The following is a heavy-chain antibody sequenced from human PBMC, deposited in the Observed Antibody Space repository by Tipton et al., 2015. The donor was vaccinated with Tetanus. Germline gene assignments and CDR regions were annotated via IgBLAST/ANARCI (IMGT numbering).Heavy chain of an antibody. J-gene: IGHJ4*02. CDR2: IYYTGST. CDR1: GGSMNSYY. D-gene: IGHD3-9*01. Sequence: TLSLTCTVSGGSMNSYYWSWIRQPPGKGLEWIGYIYYTGSTNYNPSLKSGVTISLDTSKNQFSLKLTSVTAADTAVYYCARATEHDIMTGYDNWGPGTQVTVSS. CDR3: ARATEHDIMTGYDN. V-gene: IGHV4-59*01.